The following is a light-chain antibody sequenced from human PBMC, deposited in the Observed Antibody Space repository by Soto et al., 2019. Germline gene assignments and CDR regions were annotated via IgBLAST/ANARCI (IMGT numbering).Light chain of an antibody. Sequence: EIVLTQSPATLSLSPGERATLSCRASQSVSSYLAWYQQKPGQAPRLLIYDASNRATGIPARFSGSGSGTDFTLTISSLEPEDFAVYYCQQYSKWPLTFGGGTKVDIK. CDR1: QSVSSY. V-gene: IGKV3-11*01. CDR2: DAS. CDR3: QQYSKWPLT. J-gene: IGKJ4*01.